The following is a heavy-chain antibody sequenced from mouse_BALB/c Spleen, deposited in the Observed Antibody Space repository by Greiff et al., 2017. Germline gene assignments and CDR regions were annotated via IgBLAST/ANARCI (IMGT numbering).Heavy chain of an antibody. J-gene: IGHJ1*01. CDR3: ARWLLEYFDV. V-gene: IGHV14-3*02. D-gene: IGHD2-3*01. CDR2: IDPANGNT. Sequence: EVQLQESGAELVKPGASVKLSCTASGFNIKDTYMHWVKQRPEQGLEWIGRIDPANGNTKYDPKFQGKATITADTSSNTAYLQLSSLTSEDTAVYYCARWLLEYFDVWGAGTTVTVSS. CDR1: GFNIKDTY.